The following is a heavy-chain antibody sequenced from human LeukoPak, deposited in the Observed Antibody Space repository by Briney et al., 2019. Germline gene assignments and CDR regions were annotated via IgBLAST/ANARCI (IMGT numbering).Heavy chain of an antibody. Sequence: PSETLSLTCTVSGGSISSYYWNWIRQPPGKGLEWIGYIYFTGSTNYNPSLKSRVTISLDTSKNQFSLKLSSVTAADTAIYYCARGRWLQFSDWGPGTLVTVSS. V-gene: IGHV4-59*01. J-gene: IGHJ4*02. CDR2: IYFTGST. D-gene: IGHD5-24*01. CDR1: GGSISSYY. CDR3: ARGRWLQFSD.